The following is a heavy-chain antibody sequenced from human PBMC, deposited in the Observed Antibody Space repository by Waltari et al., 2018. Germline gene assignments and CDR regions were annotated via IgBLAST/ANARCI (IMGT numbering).Heavy chain of an antibody. Sequence: QVQLVQSGAEVKKPGSSVKVSCKASGGTFSSCPISRVRQAPGQGLEWRGGIIPIFGTANYAQKFQGRVTITADESTSTAYMELSSLRSEDTAVYYCARDLEGSGWYFDYWGQGTLVTVSS. CDR2: IIPIFGTA. J-gene: IGHJ4*02. CDR1: GGTFSSCP. CDR3: ARDLEGSGWYFDY. D-gene: IGHD6-19*01. V-gene: IGHV1-69*12.